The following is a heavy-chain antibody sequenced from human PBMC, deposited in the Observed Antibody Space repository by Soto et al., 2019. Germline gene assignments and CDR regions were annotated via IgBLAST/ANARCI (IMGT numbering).Heavy chain of an antibody. CDR3: ARELHGGSYGMDV. CDR2: ITTPGDT. V-gene: IGHV3-13*01. Sequence: EVQLVESGGGLVQPGGSLRLSCAASGFTFSNYDMHWVRQVTGKGLEWVSGITTPGDTYYPCSLKGRFTISREKAKNSLYLQMNSLRAGDTAVYYCARELHGGSYGMDVWGQGPKVTVSS. J-gene: IGHJ6*02. CDR1: GFTFSNYD.